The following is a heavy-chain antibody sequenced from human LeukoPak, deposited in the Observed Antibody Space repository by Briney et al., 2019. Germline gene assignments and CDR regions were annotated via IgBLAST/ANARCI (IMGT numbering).Heavy chain of an antibody. J-gene: IGHJ6*02. CDR1: GFTFSSSN. V-gene: IGHV3-21*01. D-gene: IGHD4-17*01. Sequence: GGSLRLSCVVSGFTFSSSNMNWVRQAPGRGLEWVSSITGDCSYIYYADSVKGRFTISRDNAKNSLSLQMNSLRAEDTAVYYCATEKNYGDYNAYGMDVWGQGTTVIVSS. CDR3: ATEKNYGDYNAYGMDV. CDR2: ITGDCSYI.